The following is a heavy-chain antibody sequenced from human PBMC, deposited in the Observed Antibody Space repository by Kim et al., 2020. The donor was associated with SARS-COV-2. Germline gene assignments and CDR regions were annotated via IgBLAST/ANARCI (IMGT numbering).Heavy chain of an antibody. V-gene: IGHV5-10-1*01. J-gene: IGHJ3*02. CDR1: VYSFTSYW. CDR2: IDPSDSYT. D-gene: IGHD6-13*01. Sequence: GESLKISCKGSVYSFTSYWISWVRQMPGKGLEWMGRIDPSDSYTNYSPSFQGHVTISADKSISTAYLQWSSLKASDTAMYYCASVSEGAIAAAGTIAFDIWGQGTMVTVSS. CDR3: ASVSEGAIAAAGTIAFDI.